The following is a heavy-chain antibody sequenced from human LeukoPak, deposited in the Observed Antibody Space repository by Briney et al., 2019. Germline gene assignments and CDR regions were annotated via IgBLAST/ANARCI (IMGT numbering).Heavy chain of an antibody. V-gene: IGHV3-11*01. J-gene: IGHJ4*02. Sequence: GGSLRLSCAASGFSFSDYYMSWIRQAPGKGLEWVSFISSSGNTIFYADSVKGRFTISRDDAKNSLYLQMDSLRAEDTAVYYCARVLRGAGTTFDYWGQGTLVTVSS. D-gene: IGHD6-13*01. CDR3: ARVLRGAGTTFDY. CDR2: ISSSGNTI. CDR1: GFSFSDYY.